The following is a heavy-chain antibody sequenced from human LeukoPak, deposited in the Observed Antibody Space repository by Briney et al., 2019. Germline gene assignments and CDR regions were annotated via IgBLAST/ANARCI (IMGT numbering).Heavy chain of an antibody. CDR3: ASDGYSGYDLNY. CDR1: GGSISSSSYY. Sequence: PSETLSLTCTVSGGSISSSSYYWGWIRQPPGKGLEWIGSIYYSGSTYYNPSLKSRVTISVDTSKNQFSLKLSSVTAADTAVYYCASDGYSGYDLNYWGQGTLVTVSS. D-gene: IGHD5-12*01. CDR2: IYYSGST. J-gene: IGHJ4*02. V-gene: IGHV4-39*01.